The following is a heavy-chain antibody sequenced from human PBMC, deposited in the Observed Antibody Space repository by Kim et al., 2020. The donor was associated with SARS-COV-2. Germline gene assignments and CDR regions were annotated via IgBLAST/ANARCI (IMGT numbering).Heavy chain of an antibody. J-gene: IGHJ4*02. Sequence: TSNPTLSSRVTISVDTSKNQFSLKLSSVTAADTAVYYCAGTARGANFDYWGRGALVTVSS. V-gene: IGHV4-4*09. CDR3: AGTARGANFDY. D-gene: IGHD1-26*01.